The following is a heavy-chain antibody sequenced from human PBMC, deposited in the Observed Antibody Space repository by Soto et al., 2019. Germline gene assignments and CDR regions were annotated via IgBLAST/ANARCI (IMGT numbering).Heavy chain of an antibody. V-gene: IGHV1-18*01. J-gene: IGHJ4*02. Sequence: QVRLEQSGPEVKKTGASVKVSCKASGYTFTSYGISWVRQAPGQGLEWRGGINIYSGDANYEQSFQDRVTMTRDTSTNTVYMEMRTLRSDDTAVYYCARALYYYDNSGLAYWGQGTLVTVSS. CDR1: GYTFTSYG. D-gene: IGHD3-22*01. CDR3: ARALYYYDNSGLAY. CDR2: INIYSGDA.